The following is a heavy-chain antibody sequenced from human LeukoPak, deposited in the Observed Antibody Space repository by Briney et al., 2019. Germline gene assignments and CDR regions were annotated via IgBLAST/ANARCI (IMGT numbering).Heavy chain of an antibody. D-gene: IGHD4-17*01. J-gene: IGHJ5*02. CDR3: ARTRMTTVTTGWFDP. CDR2: INHSGST. Sequence: PSETLSLTCAVYGGSFSGYYWSWIRQPPGKGLEWIGEINHSGSTNYNPSLKSRVTISVDTSKNQFSLKLSSVTAADTAVYYCARTRMTTVTTGWFDPWGQGTLVTVSS. CDR1: GGSFSGYY. V-gene: IGHV4-34*01.